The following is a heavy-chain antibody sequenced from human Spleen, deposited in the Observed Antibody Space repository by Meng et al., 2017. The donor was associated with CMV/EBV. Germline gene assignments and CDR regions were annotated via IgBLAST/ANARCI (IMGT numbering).Heavy chain of an antibody. V-gene: IGHV4-31*02. J-gene: IGHJ4*02. CDR1: SISSGVYY. D-gene: IGHD2-2*01. CDR3: ARRCRSTSCSQGSFDY. CDR2: IYYSGST. Sequence: SISSGVYYWSWIRQHPGKGLEWIGYIYYSGSTHYNPSLKSRVIISVDTSKNQFSLNLSSVTAADTAVYYCARRCRSTSCSQGSFDYWGQGTLVTVSS.